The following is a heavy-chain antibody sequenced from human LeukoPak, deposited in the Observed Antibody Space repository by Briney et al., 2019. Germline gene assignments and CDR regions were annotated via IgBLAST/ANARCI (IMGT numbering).Heavy chain of an antibody. Sequence: SETLSLTCTVSGGSISSYYWSWIRQPPGKGLEWIGYIYYSGSTNYNPSLKSRVTISVDTSKNQFSLKLSSVTAADTAVYYCAREPLSLTSSGYGMDVWGQGTTVTVSS. CDR3: AREPLSLTSSGYGMDV. J-gene: IGHJ6*02. D-gene: IGHD3-22*01. CDR1: GGSISSYY. CDR2: IYYSGST. V-gene: IGHV4-59*01.